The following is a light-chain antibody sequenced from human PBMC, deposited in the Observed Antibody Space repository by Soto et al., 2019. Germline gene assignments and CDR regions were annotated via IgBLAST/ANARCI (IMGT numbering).Light chain of an antibody. CDR2: DAS. CDR1: QSVSSY. V-gene: IGKV3-11*01. Sequence: EIVLTQSPATLSLSPGERATLSCRASQSVSSYLAWYQQKPGQAPRLLIYDASNRATGIPARFSGSGSGTDFTLTISSLEPEDFAVYYCRQRSNWPPFTFGPGTKVDIK. CDR3: RQRSNWPPFT. J-gene: IGKJ3*01.